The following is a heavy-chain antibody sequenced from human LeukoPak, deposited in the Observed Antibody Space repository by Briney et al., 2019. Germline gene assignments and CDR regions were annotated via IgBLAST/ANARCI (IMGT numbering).Heavy chain of an antibody. CDR3: AREPIAAAGTVDY. CDR1: GYTFTGYY. D-gene: IGHD6-13*01. CDR2: INPNSGGT. Sequence: ASVKVSCKASGYTFTGYYMHWVRQAPGQGLEWMGWINPNSGGTNYAQKFQGRVTMTRDTSISTAYMELSRLRSDDTAVYYCAREPIAAAGTVDYWGQGTLVTVSS. J-gene: IGHJ4*02. V-gene: IGHV1-2*02.